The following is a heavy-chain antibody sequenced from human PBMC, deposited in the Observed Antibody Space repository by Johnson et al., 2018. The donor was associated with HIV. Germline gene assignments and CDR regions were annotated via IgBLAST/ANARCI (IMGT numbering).Heavy chain of an antibody. D-gene: IGHD1-26*01. CDR1: GFTFTNYW. Sequence: VQLVESGGGLVQPGGSLRVSCVTSGFTFTNYWMSWVRQAPGKGLEWVSNIKQDGSEKYYVDSVKGRFTISRDNAKNSLFLEMNSLRAEDTALYYCARAPSVGADDAFDIWGQGTMVTVSS. J-gene: IGHJ3*02. CDR3: ARAPSVGADDAFDI. V-gene: IGHV3-7*02. CDR2: IKQDGSEK.